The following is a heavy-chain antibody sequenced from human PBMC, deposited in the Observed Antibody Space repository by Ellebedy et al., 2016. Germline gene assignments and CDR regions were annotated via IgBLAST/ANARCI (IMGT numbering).Heavy chain of an antibody. CDR1: GFIFGSYR. V-gene: IGHV3-21*06. Sequence: GESLKISXAASGFIFGSYRMNWVRQAPGKGLEWVSSITSSGNSIYYADLVKGRFTISRDNAKNSLYLQMNSLRAEDTAVYYCAREEGAFWSFDYWGQGTLVTVSS. CDR3: AREEGAFWSFDY. D-gene: IGHD1-26*01. CDR2: ITSSGNSI. J-gene: IGHJ4*02.